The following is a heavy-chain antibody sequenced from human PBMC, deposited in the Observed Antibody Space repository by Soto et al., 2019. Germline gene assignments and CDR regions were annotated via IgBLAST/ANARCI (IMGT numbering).Heavy chain of an antibody. CDR1: GFTFSSYW. Sequence: GGSLRLSCAASGFTFSSYWMHWVRQAPGKGLVWVSRINSDGSSTSYADSVKGRFTISRDNAKNTLYLQMNSLRAEDTAVYYCAREYCSSTSCYVRAFDIWGQGTMVTVSS. CDR3: AREYCSSTSCYVRAFDI. D-gene: IGHD2-2*01. V-gene: IGHV3-74*01. J-gene: IGHJ3*02. CDR2: INSDGSST.